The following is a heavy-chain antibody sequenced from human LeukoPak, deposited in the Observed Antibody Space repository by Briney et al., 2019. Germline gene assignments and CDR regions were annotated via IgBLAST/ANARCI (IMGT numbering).Heavy chain of an antibody. J-gene: IGHJ4*02. CDR1: GYTFTSYD. V-gene: IGHV1-8*03. CDR3: ARAKKGYSSGWYRIDY. Sequence: ASVKVSCKASGYTFTSYDINWVRQATGQGLEWMGWMNPNGGNTGYAQKFQGRVTITRNTSISTAYMELSSLRSEDTAVYYCARAKKGYSSGWYRIDYWGQGTLVTVSS. D-gene: IGHD6-19*01. CDR2: MNPNGGNT.